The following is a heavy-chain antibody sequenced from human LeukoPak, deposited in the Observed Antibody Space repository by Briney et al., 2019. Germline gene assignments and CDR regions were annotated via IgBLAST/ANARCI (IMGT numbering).Heavy chain of an antibody. Sequence: PGGSLRLSCAASGFTFSSYAMSWVRQAPGKGLEWVSAISGSGGSTYYADSVKGRFTIFRDNSKNTLYLQMNSLRAEDTAVYYCAKDQHEYSSGWSRSYWGQGTLVTVSS. CDR2: ISGSGGST. V-gene: IGHV3-23*01. J-gene: IGHJ4*02. CDR3: AKDQHEYSSGWSRSY. CDR1: GFTFSSYA. D-gene: IGHD6-19*01.